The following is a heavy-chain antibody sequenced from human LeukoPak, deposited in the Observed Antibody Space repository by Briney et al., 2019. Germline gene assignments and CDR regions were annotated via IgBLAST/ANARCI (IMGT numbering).Heavy chain of an antibody. V-gene: IGHV4-30-4*01. J-gene: IGHJ4*02. CDR3: AREMGYGDSIFDY. CDR1: GGPISSGDYY. CDR2: IYYSGST. D-gene: IGHD4-17*01. Sequence: SETLSLTCTVSGGPISSGDYYWSWIRQPPGRGLEWIGYIYYSGSTYYNPSLKSRVTMSVDTSKNQFSLKLSSVTAADTAVYYCAREMGYGDSIFDYWGQGTLVTVSS.